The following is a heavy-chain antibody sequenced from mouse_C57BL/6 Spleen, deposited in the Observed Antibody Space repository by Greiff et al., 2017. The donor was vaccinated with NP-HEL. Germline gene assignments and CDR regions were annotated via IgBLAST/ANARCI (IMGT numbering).Heavy chain of an antibody. CDR3: ASFYYCSSYLFAY. D-gene: IGHD1-1*01. Sequence: VQLQQPGAELVKPGASVKLSCKASGYTFTSYWMQWVKQRPGQGLEWIGEIDPSDSYTNYNQKFKGKATLTVDPSSSTAYMQLSSLTSEDSAVYYCASFYYCSSYLFAYWGQGTLVTVSA. CDR1: GYTFTSYW. V-gene: IGHV1-50*01. CDR2: IDPSDSYT. J-gene: IGHJ3*01.